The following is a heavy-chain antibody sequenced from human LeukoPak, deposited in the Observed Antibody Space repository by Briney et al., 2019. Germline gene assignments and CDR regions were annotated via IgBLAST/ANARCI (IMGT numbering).Heavy chain of an antibody. J-gene: IGHJ5*02. D-gene: IGHD3/OR15-3a*01. CDR1: GGSISSSSYY. V-gene: IGHV4-39*01. CDR2: IYYSGST. Sequence: PSETLSLTCTVSGGSISSSSYYWGWIRQPPGKGLEWIGSIYYSGSTYYNPSLKSRVTISVDTSKNQFSLKLSSVTAADTAVYYCARAGLGPRHFDPWGQGTLVTVSS. CDR3: ARAGLGPRHFDP.